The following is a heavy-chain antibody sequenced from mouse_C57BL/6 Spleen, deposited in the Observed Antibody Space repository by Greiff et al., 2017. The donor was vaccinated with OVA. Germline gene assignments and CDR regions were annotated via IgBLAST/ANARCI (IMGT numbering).Heavy chain of an antibody. CDR3: ARANWDPYYFDY. D-gene: IGHD4-1*01. J-gene: IGHJ2*01. V-gene: IGHV3-6*01. Sequence: VQLQQSGPGLVKPSQSLSLTCSVTGYSITSGYYWNWIRQFPGNKLEWMGYISYDGSNNYNPSLKNRISITRDTSKNQFFLKLNSVTTEDTATYYCARANWDPYYFDYWGQGTTLTVSS. CDR2: ISYDGSN. CDR1: GYSITSGYY.